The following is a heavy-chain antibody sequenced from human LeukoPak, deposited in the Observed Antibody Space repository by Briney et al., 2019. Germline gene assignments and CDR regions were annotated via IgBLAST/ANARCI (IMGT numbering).Heavy chain of an antibody. D-gene: IGHD3-22*01. Sequence: PGGSLRLSCAASGFTFSTYAMNWVRQAPGKGLEWVSTINHNGGNTYYADSVKGRFTISRDNAKNTLNLQMNSLRAEDTAVYYCARDLGQYYDTSDNWFDPWGQGTLVTVSS. V-gene: IGHV3-23*01. CDR1: GFTFSTYA. CDR2: INHNGGNT. J-gene: IGHJ5*02. CDR3: ARDLGQYYDTSDNWFDP.